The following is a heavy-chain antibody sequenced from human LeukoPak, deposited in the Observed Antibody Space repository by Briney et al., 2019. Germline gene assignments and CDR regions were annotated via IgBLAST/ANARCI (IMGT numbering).Heavy chain of an antibody. Sequence: ASVKVSCKASGYTFTSYYMHWVRQAPGQGLEWMGIINPSGGYTNYAQKFRGRVTMTRDTSTSSVYMDLSSLRYEDTAIYYCARGTHTSNYGYYFDSWGQGTLVTVSS. CDR3: ARGTHTSNYGYYFDS. CDR2: INPSGGYT. V-gene: IGHV1-46*01. J-gene: IGHJ4*02. D-gene: IGHD2-2*01. CDR1: GYTFTSYY.